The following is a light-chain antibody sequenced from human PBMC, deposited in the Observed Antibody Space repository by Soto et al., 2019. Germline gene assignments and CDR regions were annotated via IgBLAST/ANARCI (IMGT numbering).Light chain of an antibody. Sequence: DIQMSQSPSSLSASVGDRVTITCQARQDISNYLNWYQQKPGKAPKLLIYDASNLETGVPSRFSGSRSGTDFTFTISSLQPEDIATYYCQQYDNLPFTFGGGTKVEIK. J-gene: IGKJ4*01. CDR2: DAS. CDR1: QDISNY. V-gene: IGKV1-33*01. CDR3: QQYDNLPFT.